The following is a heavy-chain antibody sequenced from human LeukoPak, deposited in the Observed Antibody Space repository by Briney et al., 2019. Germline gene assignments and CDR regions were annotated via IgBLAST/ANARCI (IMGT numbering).Heavy chain of an antibody. V-gene: IGHV3-30*03. J-gene: IGHJ4*02. D-gene: IGHD6-19*01. CDR2: ISYDGSNK. CDR3: HIAVAVNDY. Sequence: PGGSLRLSCAASGFTFSSYGMNWVRQAPGKGLEWVAVISYDGSNKYYADSVKGRFTISRDNSKNTLYLQMNSLRAEDTAVYYCHIAVAVNDYWGQGTLVTVSS. CDR1: GFTFSSYG.